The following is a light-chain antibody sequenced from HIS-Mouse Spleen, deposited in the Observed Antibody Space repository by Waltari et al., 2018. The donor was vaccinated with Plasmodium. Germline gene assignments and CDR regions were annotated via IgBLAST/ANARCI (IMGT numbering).Light chain of an antibody. CDR2: DAC. CDR1: QDISNY. Sequence: DIQMTQSPSSLSASVGDRVTITCQTSQDISNYLNWYQQKQGKAPKLLIYDACNLETGVPSKFSGSGSGTDFTFTISSLQPEDIATYYCQQYDNLPLTFGGGTKVEIK. V-gene: IGKV1-33*01. J-gene: IGKJ4*02. CDR3: QQYDNLPLT.